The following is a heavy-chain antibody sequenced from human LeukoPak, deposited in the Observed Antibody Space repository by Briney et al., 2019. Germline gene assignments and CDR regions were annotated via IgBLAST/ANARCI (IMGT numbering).Heavy chain of an antibody. Sequence: SETLSLTCTVSGGSISWTSYYWGWIRQPPGQGLEWIGSIDNSGTAYYNPSLKCRVTMSVDTSKNQFSLKLSSVTAADTAVYYFVIQAEGGIRYHDYWGQGTLVTVSS. CDR2: IDNSGTA. CDR1: GGSISWTSYY. D-gene: IGHD3-9*01. V-gene: IGHV4-39*01. CDR3: VIQAEGGIRYHDY. J-gene: IGHJ4*02.